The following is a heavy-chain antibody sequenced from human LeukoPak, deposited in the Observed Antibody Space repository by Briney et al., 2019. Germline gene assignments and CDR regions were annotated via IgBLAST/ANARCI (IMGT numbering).Heavy chain of an antibody. CDR2: IYYSGST. CDR3: ARDITMIVVAADAFDI. J-gene: IGHJ3*02. Sequence: PSETLSLTCTVSGGSISSYYWSWIRQPPGKGLEWIGYIYYSGSTNYNPSLKSRVTISVDTSKNQISLKLSSVTAADTAVYYCARDITMIVVAADAFDIWGQGTMVTVSS. D-gene: IGHD3-22*01. V-gene: IGHV4-59*12. CDR1: GGSISSYY.